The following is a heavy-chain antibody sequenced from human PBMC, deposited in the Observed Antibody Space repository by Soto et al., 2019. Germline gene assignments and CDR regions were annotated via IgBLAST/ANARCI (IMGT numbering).Heavy chain of an antibody. J-gene: IGHJ4*02. V-gene: IGHV4-59*01. CDR3: ARDGEVVPAAIMGTLFDY. Sequence: PSETLSLTCTVSGGSISGYYWSWIRQPPGKGLEWIGYIYYSGSTNYNPSLKGRVTMSVDTSKKQISLKLSSVTAADTAVYYCARDGEVVPAAIMGTLFDYWGQGTLVTVSS. CDR1: GGSISGYY. D-gene: IGHD2-2*01. CDR2: IYYSGST.